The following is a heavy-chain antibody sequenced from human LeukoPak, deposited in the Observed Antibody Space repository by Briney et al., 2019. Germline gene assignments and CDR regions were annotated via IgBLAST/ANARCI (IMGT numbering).Heavy chain of an antibody. CDR3: AKLMKMTTLDY. CDR2: ISGSGGST. CDR1: GFTFSSYA. D-gene: IGHD5-24*01. J-gene: IGHJ4*02. V-gene: IGHV3-23*01. Sequence: GGSLRLSCAASGFTFSSYAMSWVRQGPGKGLERVSAISGSGGSTYYADSVKGRFTISRDNSKNTLYLQMNSLRAEDTAVYYCAKLMKMTTLDYWGQGTLVTVSS.